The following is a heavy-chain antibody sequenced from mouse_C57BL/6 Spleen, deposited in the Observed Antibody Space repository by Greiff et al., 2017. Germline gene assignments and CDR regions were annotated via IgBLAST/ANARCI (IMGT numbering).Heavy chain of an antibody. CDR2: ISDGGSYT. CDR1: GFTFSSYA. CDR3: ARGYDYEGYAMDY. V-gene: IGHV5-4*03. J-gene: IGHJ4*01. Sequence: EVMLVESGGGLVKPGGSLKLSCAASGFTFSSYAMSWVRQTPEKRLEWVATISDGGSYTYYPDNVKGRFTISRDNAKNNLYLQMSHLKSEDTAMYYCARGYDYEGYAMDYWGQGTSVTVSS. D-gene: IGHD2-4*01.